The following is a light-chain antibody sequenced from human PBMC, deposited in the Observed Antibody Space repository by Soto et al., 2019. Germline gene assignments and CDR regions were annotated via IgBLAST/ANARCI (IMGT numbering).Light chain of an antibody. V-gene: IGKV3-11*01. J-gene: IGKJ4*01. CDR3: QQRSHWPPALT. CDR2: DAS. Sequence: EIVLTQSPATLSLSPGERATLSCRASQSVSRYLAWYQQKPGQAPRLLIYDASSRATGIPARFSGSGSGTDFTLTISSLDPEDFAVYYCQQRSHWPPALTFGGGTKVEIK. CDR1: QSVSRY.